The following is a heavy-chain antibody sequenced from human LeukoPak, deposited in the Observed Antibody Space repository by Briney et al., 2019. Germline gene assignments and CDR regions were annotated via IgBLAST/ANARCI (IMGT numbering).Heavy chain of an antibody. Sequence: ASVKVSCKASGYTFTSYGISWVRQAPGQGLEWMGWISAYNGNTNYAQKLQGRVTMTTDTSTSTAYMELRSLRSDDTAVYYCARGGGTISGVVDSYYYYMDVWGKGTTVTVSS. V-gene: IGHV1-18*01. J-gene: IGHJ6*03. CDR2: ISAYNGNT. CDR1: GYTFTSYG. CDR3: ARGGGTISGVVDSYYYYMDV. D-gene: IGHD3-3*01.